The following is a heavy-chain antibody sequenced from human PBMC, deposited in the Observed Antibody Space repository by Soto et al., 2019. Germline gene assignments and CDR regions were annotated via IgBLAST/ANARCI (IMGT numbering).Heavy chain of an antibody. CDR3: TRDASRDSSARGVFDP. CDR1: GFTFRSFT. D-gene: IGHD6-13*01. J-gene: IGHJ5*02. V-gene: IGHV3-21*01. CDR2: ISSNSAYI. Sequence: PGGSLTLSCAASGFTFRSFTINWVRQAPGKGLEWVSTISSNSAYIYYTDALRGRFTISRDNAKNSLHLQMNSLRAEDTAVYYCTRDASRDSSARGVFDPWGQGTRSTVS.